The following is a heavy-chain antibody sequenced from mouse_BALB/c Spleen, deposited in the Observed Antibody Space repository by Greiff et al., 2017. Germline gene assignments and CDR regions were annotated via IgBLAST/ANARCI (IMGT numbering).Heavy chain of an antibody. J-gene: IGHJ4*01. CDR1: GFAFSSYD. Sequence: EVQRVESGGGLVKPGGSLKLSCAASGFAFSSYDMSWVRQTPEKRLEWVAYISSGGGSTYYPDTVKGRFTISRDNAKNTLYLQMSSLKSEDTAMYYCARQGYDYDGYAMDYWGQGTSVTVSS. CDR3: ARQGYDYDGYAMDY. CDR2: ISSGGGST. D-gene: IGHD2-4*01. V-gene: IGHV5-12-1*01.